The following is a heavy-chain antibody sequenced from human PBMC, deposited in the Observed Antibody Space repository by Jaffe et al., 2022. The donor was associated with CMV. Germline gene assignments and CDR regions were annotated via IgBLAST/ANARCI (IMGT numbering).Heavy chain of an antibody. J-gene: IGHJ5*02. Sequence: QVQLQESGPGLVKPSETLSLTCSVSGGFIGSSGYYWGWIRQPPGKGQEWIASIDYNGGTYYNSSLKSRVAVSKDTSKNQFSLKVTSLTAADTAVYYCARQVSTGVGGRGWFDPWGQGILVTVSS. CDR1: GGFIGSSGYY. V-gene: IGHV4-39*01. CDR3: ARQVSTGVGGRGWFDP. D-gene: IGHD1-26*01. CDR2: IDYNGGT.